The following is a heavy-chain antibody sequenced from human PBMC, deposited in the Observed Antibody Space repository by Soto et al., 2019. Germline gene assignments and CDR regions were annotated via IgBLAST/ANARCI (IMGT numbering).Heavy chain of an antibody. V-gene: IGHV3-23*01. Sequence: GSLRLSCTASGITFSSYAMSWARQAPGKGLEWVSGISGSGDSTYYADSVKGRFTISRDNSKNTLYLQMNSLRAEDTAVYFCAKPVYDSSGYLYYLDYWGQGTLVTVSS. D-gene: IGHD3-22*01. CDR3: AKPVYDSSGYLYYLDY. CDR2: ISGSGDST. J-gene: IGHJ4*02. CDR1: GITFSSYA.